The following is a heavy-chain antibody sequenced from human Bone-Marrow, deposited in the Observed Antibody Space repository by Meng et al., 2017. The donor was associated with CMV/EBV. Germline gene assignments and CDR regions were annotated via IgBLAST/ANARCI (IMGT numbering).Heavy chain of an antibody. J-gene: IGHJ6*02. CDR2: MSSSGSTI. CDR1: GFIFDDYY. CDR3: AKRNDPYSSRYYYYYGRDV. V-gene: IGHV3-11*04. D-gene: IGHD6-13*01. Sequence: GGSLRLSCTASGFIFDDYYMTWIRQSPGKGLEWIAYMSSSGSTIYYADSVKGRFTISRDNAKNSVYLQMNRLRAEDTAVYYCAKRNDPYSSRYYYYYGRDVWGQGTTVTVSS.